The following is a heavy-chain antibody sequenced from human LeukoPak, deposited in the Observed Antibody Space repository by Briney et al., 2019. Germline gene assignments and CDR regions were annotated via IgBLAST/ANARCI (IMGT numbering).Heavy chain of an antibody. Sequence: PGGSLRLSCAASGFTFSSFGMTWVRQAPGKGLGWVSFISGSGGSTYYADSVKGRFTISRDNSKNTLYLQVNSLRAEDTAVYYCAKPYDYGDYYYYMDVWGKGTTVTISS. D-gene: IGHD4-17*01. CDR1: GFTFSSFG. J-gene: IGHJ6*03. CDR3: AKPYDYGDYYYYMDV. V-gene: IGHV3-23*01. CDR2: ISGSGGST.